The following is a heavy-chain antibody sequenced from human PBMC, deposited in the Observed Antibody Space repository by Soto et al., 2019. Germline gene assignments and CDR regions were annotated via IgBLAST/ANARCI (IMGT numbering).Heavy chain of an antibody. J-gene: IGHJ4*02. CDR2: ISHDGSNK. CDR1: RFTFSSYG. V-gene: IGHV3-30*03. CDR3: AREGIRGSRQGVDY. Sequence: QVQLVESGGGVVQPGRSLRLSCAASRFTFSSYGMHWVRQAPGKGLEWVSVISHDGSNKYYAESVKGRFTRSRDNSQNAPYLQLSSVTAEDTAVYYCAREGIRGSRQGVDYRGQGTLVTVSS. D-gene: IGHD1-20*01.